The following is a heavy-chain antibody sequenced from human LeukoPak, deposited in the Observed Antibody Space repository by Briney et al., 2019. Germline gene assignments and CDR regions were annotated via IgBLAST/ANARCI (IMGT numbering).Heavy chain of an antibody. V-gene: IGHV3-21*01. CDR2: ISSSSSYI. J-gene: IGHJ6*03. Sequence: GGSLRLSCAASGFTFSSYSKNWVRQAPGKGLEWVSSISSSSSYIYYADSVKGRFTISRDNAKNSLYLQMNSLRAEDTAVYYCATEPYCSSTSCYDYYYYYYMDVWGKGTTVTVSS. CDR1: GFTFSSYS. D-gene: IGHD2-2*01. CDR3: ATEPYCSSTSCYDYYYYYYMDV.